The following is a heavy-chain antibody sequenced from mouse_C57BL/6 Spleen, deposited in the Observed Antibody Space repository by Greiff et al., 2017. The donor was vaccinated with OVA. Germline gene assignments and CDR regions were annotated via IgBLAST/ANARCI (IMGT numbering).Heavy chain of an antibody. V-gene: IGHV1-15*01. CDR3: TRGDDYDEGYCARDY. CDR2: IDPETGGT. J-gene: IGHJ4*01. CDR1: GYTFTDYE. Sequence: QVQLQQSGAELVRPGASVTLSCKASGYTFTDYEMHWVKQTPVHGLEWIGAIDPETGGTAYNQKFKGKAILTADKSSSTAYMELRSLTSEDSAVYYCTRGDDYDEGYCARDYWGQGTSVTVSS. D-gene: IGHD2-4*01.